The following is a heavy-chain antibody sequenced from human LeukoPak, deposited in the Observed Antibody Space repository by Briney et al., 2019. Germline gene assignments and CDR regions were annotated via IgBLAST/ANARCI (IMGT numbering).Heavy chain of an antibody. V-gene: IGHV1-8*01. CDR3: AREVGGERQLVYSSLYYYVMAF. CDR2: MNPNSGNT. J-gene: IGHJ6*04. D-gene: IGHD6-13*01. CDR1: GYTFTSYD. Sequence: ASVKVSCKASGYTFTSYDINWVRQATGQGLEWMGWMNPNSGNTGYAQKFQGRVTMTRNTSISTAYMELSSLRSEDTAVYYCAREVGGERQLVYSSLYYYVMAFWAKGTTVTASS.